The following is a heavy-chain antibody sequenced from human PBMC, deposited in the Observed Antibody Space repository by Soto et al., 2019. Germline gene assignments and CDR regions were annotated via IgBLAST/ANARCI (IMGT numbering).Heavy chain of an antibody. CDR2: ISGSDDST. V-gene: IGHV3-23*01. D-gene: IGHD6-6*01. J-gene: IGHJ4*02. CDR1: GFTFSSYA. Sequence: GGSLRLSCAASGFTFSSYAMSWVRQAPGKGLEWVSVISGSDDSTYYADSVKGRFTISRDNSKNTLYLQMNSLRAEDTAVYYCSKRSSSSTFDKWGQGTLVTVSS. CDR3: SKRSSSSTFDK.